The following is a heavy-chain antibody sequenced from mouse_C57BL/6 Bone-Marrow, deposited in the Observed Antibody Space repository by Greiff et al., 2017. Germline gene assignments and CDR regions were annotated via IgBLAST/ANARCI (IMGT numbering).Heavy chain of an antibody. J-gene: IGHJ4*01. D-gene: IGHD2-3*01. CDR2: INPSSGYT. CDR1: GYTFTSYT. CDR3: ARRRWLLRVYAMDY. V-gene: IGHV1-4*01. Sequence: QVQLQQSGAELARPGASVKMSCKASGYTFTSYTMHWVKQRPGQGLEWIGYINPSSGYTKYNQKFKDKATLTADKSSGTAYMQLSSLTSEDSAVYYCARRRWLLRVYAMDYWGQGTSVTVSS.